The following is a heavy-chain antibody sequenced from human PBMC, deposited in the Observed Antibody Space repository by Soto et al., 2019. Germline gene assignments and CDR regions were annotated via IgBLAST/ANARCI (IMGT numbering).Heavy chain of an antibody. D-gene: IGHD2-2*01. J-gene: IGHJ5*02. CDR3: ARAPPPKLVVPAGTDWFDP. CDR2: INPNSGGT. CDR1: GYTFTGYY. Sequence: ASVKVSCKASGYTFTGYYMHWVRQAPGQGLEWMGWINPNSGGTNYAQKFQGWVTMTRDTSISTAYMELSRLRSDDTAVYYCARAPPPKLVVPAGTDWFDPWGQGTLVTVSS. V-gene: IGHV1-2*04.